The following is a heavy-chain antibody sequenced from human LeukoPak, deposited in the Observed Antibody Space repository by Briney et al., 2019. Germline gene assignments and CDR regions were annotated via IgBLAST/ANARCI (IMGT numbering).Heavy chain of an antibody. CDR3: ARDLGSGSYYKGGY. V-gene: IGHV3-66*01. D-gene: IGHD3-10*01. CDR2: IYSGGST. CDR1: GLTVSSNY. J-gene: IGHJ4*02. Sequence: PGGSLRLSCAASGLTVSSNYMSWVRQAPGKGLEWVSVIYSGGSTYYADSVKGRFTISRDNSKNTLYLQMNSLRAEDTAVYYCARDLGSGSYYKGGYWGQGTLVTVSS.